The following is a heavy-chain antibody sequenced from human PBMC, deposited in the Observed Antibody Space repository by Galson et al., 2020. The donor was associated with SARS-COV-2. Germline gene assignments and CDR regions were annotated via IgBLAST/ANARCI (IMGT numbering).Heavy chain of an antibody. V-gene: IGHV6-1*01. CDR1: GDSVSSNSAA. CDR3: ASEPYYDFWSGYPHGTFDY. D-gene: IGHD3-3*01. CDR2: TYYRSKWYN. J-gene: IGHJ4*02. Sequence: SQTLSLTCAISGDSVSSNSAAWNWIRQSPSRGLEWLGRTYYRSKWYNDYAVSVKSRITINPDTSKNQFSLQLNSVTPEDTAVYYCASEPYYDFWSGYPHGTFDYWGQGTLVTVSS.